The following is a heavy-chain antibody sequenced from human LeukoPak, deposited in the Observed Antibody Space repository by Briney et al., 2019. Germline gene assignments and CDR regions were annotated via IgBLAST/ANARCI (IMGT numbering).Heavy chain of an antibody. CDR3: ARRRIVVVPAAPYYYYYGMDV. V-gene: IGHV4-39*01. Sequence: PSDTLSLTCTVSGPSISSSSYYWGWIRQPPGKGLEWIGSIYYSGSTYYNPSLKSRVTISVDTSKNQFSLKLSSVTAADTAVYYCARRRIVVVPAAPYYYYYGMDVWGQGTTVTVSS. D-gene: IGHD2-2*01. CDR1: GPSISSSSYY. CDR2: IYYSGST. J-gene: IGHJ6*02.